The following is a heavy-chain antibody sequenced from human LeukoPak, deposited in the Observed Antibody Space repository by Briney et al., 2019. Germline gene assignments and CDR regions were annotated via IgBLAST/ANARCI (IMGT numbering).Heavy chain of an antibody. CDR1: AGSINSGNYY. D-gene: IGHD3-22*01. J-gene: IGHJ4*02. Sequence: PSETLSLTCTVSAGSINSGNYYWGWIRQPPGKGLEWIGRIHYSGNTYYNPSLKSRVTISVDTSKNQFSLKLSSVTAADRAVYYCAKHEGSYYDKSGYTLDYWGQGTLVTVSS. CDR2: IHYSGNT. CDR3: AKHEGSYYDKSGYTLDY. V-gene: IGHV4-39*01.